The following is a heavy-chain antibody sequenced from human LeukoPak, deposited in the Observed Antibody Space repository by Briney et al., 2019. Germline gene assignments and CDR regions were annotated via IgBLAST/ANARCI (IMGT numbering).Heavy chain of an antibody. Sequence: ASVKVPCKASGYTFTSYDINWVRQATGQGLEWMGWMNPNSGNTGYEKKFQGRVTKTRKTDISTDYMEMRRMRSEDRAGYYCAVTAAGLDPGTIDYWGQGTLVTVSS. V-gene: IGHV1-8*01. D-gene: IGHD6-13*01. CDR3: AVTAAGLDPGTIDY. CDR2: MNPNSGNT. CDR1: GYTFTSYD. J-gene: IGHJ4*02.